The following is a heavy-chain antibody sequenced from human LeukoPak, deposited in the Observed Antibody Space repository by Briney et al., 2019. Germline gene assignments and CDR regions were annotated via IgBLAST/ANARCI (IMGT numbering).Heavy chain of an antibody. D-gene: IGHD1/OR15-1a*01. CDR1: GGSISSSSYY. Sequence: PSETLSLTCTVSGGSISSSSYYWGRIRQPPGKGLEWIGSIYYSGSTYYNPSLKSRVTISVDTSKNQFSLKLSSVTPDDTAVYYCARGQASEQCHGGTCYLTRVFGLVVWGRGTTVTVS. CDR2: IYYSGST. CDR3: ARGQASEQCHGGTCYLTRVFGLVV. V-gene: IGHV4-39*07. J-gene: IGHJ6*02.